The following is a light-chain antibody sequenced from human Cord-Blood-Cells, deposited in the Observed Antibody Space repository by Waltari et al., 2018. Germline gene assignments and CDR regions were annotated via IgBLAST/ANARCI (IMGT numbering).Light chain of an antibody. CDR3: LQDYNYPPT. J-gene: IGKJ1*01. V-gene: IGKV1-6*01. CDR2: AAS. Sequence: AIQMTQSPSSLSASVGDRVTITGGASQGIRKDLGWYEQKPGKAPKLLIYAASSLQRGVPSRFSGSGSGTDVTLTISSLQPEDFATYYCLQDYNYPPTCGQGTKVEIK. CDR1: QGIRKD.